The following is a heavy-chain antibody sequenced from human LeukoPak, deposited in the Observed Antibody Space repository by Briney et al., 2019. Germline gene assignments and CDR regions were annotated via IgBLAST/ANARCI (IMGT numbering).Heavy chain of an antibody. CDR2: INPNSGGT. Sequence: ASVKVSCKASGGTFSSYAISWVRQAPGQGLEWMGWINPNSGGTNYAQKFQGRVTMTRDTSISTAYMELSRLRSDDTAVYYCARAYYDFWSGPPYYMDVWGKGTTVTVSS. CDR1: GGTFSSYA. V-gene: IGHV1-2*02. J-gene: IGHJ6*03. D-gene: IGHD3-3*01. CDR3: ARAYYDFWSGPPYYMDV.